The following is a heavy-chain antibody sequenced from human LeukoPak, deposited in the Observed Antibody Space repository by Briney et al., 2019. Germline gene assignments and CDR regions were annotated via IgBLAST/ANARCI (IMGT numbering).Heavy chain of an antibody. D-gene: IGHD6-13*01. CDR1: GGSISSSSYY. J-gene: IGHJ4*02. V-gene: IGHV4-39*07. Sequence: PSETLSLTCTVSGGSISSSSYYWVWIRQPPGKGLEWIGSLSYSGSTYYNPSLKSRVTISVDTSRNQFSLKLSSVTAADTAVYYCARDGSIAAAGSVVDGGFDYWGQGTLVTVSS. CDR3: ARDGSIAAAGSVVDGGFDY. CDR2: LSYSGST.